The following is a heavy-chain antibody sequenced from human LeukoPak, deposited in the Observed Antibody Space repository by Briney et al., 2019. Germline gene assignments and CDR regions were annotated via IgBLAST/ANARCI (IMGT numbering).Heavy chain of an antibody. Sequence: ASVRVSCTASVYTFTIYDINWVRQGTGQGREWMGGMNPNSGNTGYAQNFQGRVTITRNTSISTAYMELSGLRSEDTAVYYCARGRSTGFPYYFEYWGQGTLVTVSS. CDR3: ARGRSTGFPYYFEY. V-gene: IGHV1-8*03. J-gene: IGHJ4*02. CDR2: MNPNSGNT. CDR1: VYTFTIYD.